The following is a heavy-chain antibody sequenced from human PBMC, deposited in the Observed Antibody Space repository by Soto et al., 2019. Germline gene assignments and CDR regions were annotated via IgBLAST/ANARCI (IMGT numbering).Heavy chain of an antibody. CDR1: GYSISSGYY. CDR2: IYHSGST. J-gene: IGHJ4*02. Sequence: SGTMDLTCAFSGYSISSGYYWGWIRQPPGKGLEWIGSIYHSGSTYYNPSLKSRVTISVDTSKNQFSLKLSSVTAADTAVYYCARDRSDDSSGYYPYFDYWGQGTLVTVSS. CDR3: ARDRSDDSSGYYPYFDY. V-gene: IGHV4-38-2*02. D-gene: IGHD3-22*01.